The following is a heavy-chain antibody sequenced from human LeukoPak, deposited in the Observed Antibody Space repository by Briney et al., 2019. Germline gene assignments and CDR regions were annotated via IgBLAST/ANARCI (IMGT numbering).Heavy chain of an antibody. J-gene: IGHJ4*02. CDR1: GFTFSSYA. V-gene: IGHV3-23*01. Sequence: GGSLRLSCAASGFTFSSYAMTWVRQAPGKGLEWVSAISGSGGSTYYADSVKGRFTISRDNSKNTLYLQMNSLRAEDTAVYYCATSQQWLGVYYFDYWSQGTLVTVSS. CDR3: ATSQQWLGVYYFDY. CDR2: ISGSGGST. D-gene: IGHD6-19*01.